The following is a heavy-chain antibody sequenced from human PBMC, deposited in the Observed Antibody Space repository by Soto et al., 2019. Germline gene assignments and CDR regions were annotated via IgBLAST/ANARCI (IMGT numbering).Heavy chain of an antibody. CDR1: GYTFTSYD. J-gene: IGHJ4*02. V-gene: IGHV1-8*01. D-gene: IGHD1-26*01. CDR2: MNPNSGNT. Sequence: QVQLVQSGAEVKKPGASVKVSCKASGYTFTSYDINWVRQATGQGLEWMGWMNPNSGNTGDAQKFQGRVNMTRNTSIRTAYMQLSSLRSEDTAVYYGAREKVGANDYWGQGTLVTVSS. CDR3: AREKVGANDY.